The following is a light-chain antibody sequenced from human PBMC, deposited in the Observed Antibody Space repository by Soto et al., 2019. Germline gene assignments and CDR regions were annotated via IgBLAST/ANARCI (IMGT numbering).Light chain of an antibody. CDR1: QNIENY. CDR2: VAS. J-gene: IGKJ5*01. CDR3: QQSFSSPPIT. Sequence: DIQMTQSPSSLSASLGDTVTISCRASQNIENYLHWYQQKAGKAPEVLLYVASVLKDGVSSRFSGSGYGTDSTLTITNLQPEDFAMYYCQQSFSSPPITFGQGTRLDIK. V-gene: IGKV1-39*01.